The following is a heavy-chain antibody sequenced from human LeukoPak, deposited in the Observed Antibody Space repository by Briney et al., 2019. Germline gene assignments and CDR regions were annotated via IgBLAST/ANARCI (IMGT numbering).Heavy chain of an antibody. V-gene: IGHV1-18*01. CDR3: ARAPSLGIFGVVISSYGMDV. CDR2: ISAYNGNT. CDR1: GGTFSSYG. J-gene: IGHJ6*02. D-gene: IGHD3-3*01. Sequence: GASVKVSCKASGGTFSSYGISWVRQAPGQGLEWMGWISAYNGNTNYAQKLQGRVTMTTDTSTSTAYMELRSLRSDDTAVYYCARAPSLGIFGVVISSYGMDVWGQGTTVTVSS.